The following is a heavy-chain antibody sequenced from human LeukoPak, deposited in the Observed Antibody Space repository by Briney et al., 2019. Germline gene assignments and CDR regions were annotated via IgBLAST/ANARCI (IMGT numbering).Heavy chain of an antibody. D-gene: IGHD5-18*01. V-gene: IGHV3-21*01. CDR1: GFTFSHFG. Sequence: GGSLRLSCEASGFTFSHFGMHWVRQAPGKGLEWVSSISSSSSYIYYADSVKGRFTISRDNAKNSLYLQMNSLRAEDTAVYYCARSLGYSYGYVFDYWGQGTLVTVSS. CDR3: ARSLGYSYGYVFDY. J-gene: IGHJ4*02. CDR2: ISSSSSYI.